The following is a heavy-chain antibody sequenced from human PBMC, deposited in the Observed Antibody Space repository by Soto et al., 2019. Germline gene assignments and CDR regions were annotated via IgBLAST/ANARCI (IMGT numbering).Heavy chain of an antibody. J-gene: IGHJ6*02. Sequence: VQLSESGGGLVQPGGSLTLSCAASGFTFSSFAMNWVRQAPGKGLEWVAVISGNATRTYYADSVKGRFTISRDNSKNTMYLQMNSLRAEDTAVYYCAKKAGIISRYGLDVWGQGTTVTVSS. CDR3: AKKAGIISRYGLDV. CDR1: GFTFSSFA. V-gene: IGHV3-23*01. CDR2: ISGNATRT.